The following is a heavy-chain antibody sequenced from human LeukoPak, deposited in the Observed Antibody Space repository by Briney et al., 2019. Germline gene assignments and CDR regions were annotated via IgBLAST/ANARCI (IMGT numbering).Heavy chain of an antibody. D-gene: IGHD6-19*01. CDR1: GYTFTSYG. Sequence: ASVKVSCKASGYTFTSYGISWVRQAPGQGLEWMGWISAYNGNTNYAQKLQGRVTMTTDTSTSTVYMELSSLRSEDTAVYYCARADDIAVAGTPAPGGYWGQGTLVTVSS. CDR3: ARADDIAVAGTPAPGGY. J-gene: IGHJ4*02. V-gene: IGHV1-18*01. CDR2: ISAYNGNT.